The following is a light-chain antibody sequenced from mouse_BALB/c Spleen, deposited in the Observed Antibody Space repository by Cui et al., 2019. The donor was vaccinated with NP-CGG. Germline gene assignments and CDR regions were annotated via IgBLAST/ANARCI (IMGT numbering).Light chain of an antibody. J-gene: IGLJ1*01. CDR1: TGAVTTSNY. V-gene: IGLV1*01. Sequence: QAVLTQESALTTSPGETVTLTCRSSTGAVTTSNYANWVQERTDHLFTGLMGGTNNRAPGVPARFSGSLIGDKAALTITGAQTEDEAIYFCALWYSNHWVFGGGTKLTVL. CDR3: ALWYSNHWV. CDR2: GTN.